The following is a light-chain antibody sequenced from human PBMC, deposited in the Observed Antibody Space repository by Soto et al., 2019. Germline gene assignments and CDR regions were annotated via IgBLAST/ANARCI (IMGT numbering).Light chain of an antibody. CDR1: SSDVGGYNY. CDR3: SSYTQFSTVV. J-gene: IGLJ3*02. Sequence: QSALTQPVSVSGSPGQSITISCTGTSSDVGGYNYVSWYQQHPGKAPKLMIYEVSNRPSGVSNRFSGSKSGNTASLTISGLQAEDEADYYCSSYTQFSTVVFGGGTKLTVL. V-gene: IGLV2-14*01. CDR2: EVS.